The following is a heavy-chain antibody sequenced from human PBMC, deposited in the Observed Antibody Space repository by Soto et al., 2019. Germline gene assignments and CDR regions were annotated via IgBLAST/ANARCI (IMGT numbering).Heavy chain of an antibody. CDR2: IYYSGST. D-gene: IGHD5-12*01. J-gene: IGHJ3*02. Sequence: PSETLSLTCTVSGGSISSYYWSWIRQPPGKGLEWIGYIYYSGSTNYNPSLKSRVAISVDTSKNQFSLKLSSVTAADTAVYYCASHSPIVATPLGRAFDIWGQGTMVTVS. CDR1: GGSISSYY. V-gene: IGHV4-59*08. CDR3: ASHSPIVATPLGRAFDI.